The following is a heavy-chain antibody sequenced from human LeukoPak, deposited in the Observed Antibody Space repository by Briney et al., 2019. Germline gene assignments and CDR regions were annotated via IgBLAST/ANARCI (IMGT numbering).Heavy chain of an antibody. CDR3: ARSYYGDFDYFDY. CDR2: IIPIFGTA. CDR1: GGTFTSYA. D-gene: IGHD4-17*01. V-gene: IGHV1-69*13. J-gene: IGHJ4*02. Sequence: SVKVSCKASGGTFTSYAISWVRQAPGQGLEWMGGIIPIFGTANYAQKFQGRVTITADESTSTAYMELSSLRSEDTAVYYCARSYYGDFDYFDYWGQGTLVTVSS.